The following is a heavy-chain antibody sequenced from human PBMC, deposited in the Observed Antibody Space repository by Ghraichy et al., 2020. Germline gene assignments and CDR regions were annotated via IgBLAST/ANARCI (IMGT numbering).Heavy chain of an antibody. V-gene: IGHV4-59*12. J-gene: IGHJ5*02. CDR1: GGSMGTFY. D-gene: IGHD2-2*01. Sequence: SETLSLTGTVSGGSMGTFYWSWIRQMPGKGLEWMGYVSKTGSASHNPSLESRLTMSVETSKGQVSLNLSSVTAADTAVYYCARSSSTSISGFDPWGRGTLVTVSS. CDR2: VSKTGSA. CDR3: ARSSSTSISGFDP.